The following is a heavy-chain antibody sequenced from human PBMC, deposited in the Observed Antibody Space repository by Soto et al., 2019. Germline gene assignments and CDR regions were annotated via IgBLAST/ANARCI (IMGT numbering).Heavy chain of an antibody. V-gene: IGHV1-69*02. CDR2: IIPILGIA. D-gene: IGHD3-3*01. Sequence: SVKVSCNASGGTFRSYTISWVRQAPGQGLEWMGRIIPILGIANYAQKFQGRVTITADKSTSTAYMELSSLRSEDTAVYYCARGSSSFWEFAGHYYYYYMDVWGKGTTVTVSS. J-gene: IGHJ6*03. CDR1: GGTFRSYT. CDR3: ARGSSSFWEFAGHYYYYYMDV.